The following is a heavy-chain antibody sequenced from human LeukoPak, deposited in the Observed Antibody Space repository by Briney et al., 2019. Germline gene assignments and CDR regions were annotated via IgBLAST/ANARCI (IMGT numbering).Heavy chain of an antibody. D-gene: IGHD2-15*01. CDR3: ARDVRRVVGA. V-gene: IGHV6-1*01. CDR1: GDSDSSNSAA. J-gene: IGHJ5*02. CDR2: TYYRSKWYN. Sequence: SQTLSLTYAISGDSDSSNSAAWNWIRQSPSRGLEWLGRTYYRSKWYNDYAVSVESRITINPDISKNQFSLQLNSVTPEDTAVYYCARDVRRVVGAWGQGTLVTVSS.